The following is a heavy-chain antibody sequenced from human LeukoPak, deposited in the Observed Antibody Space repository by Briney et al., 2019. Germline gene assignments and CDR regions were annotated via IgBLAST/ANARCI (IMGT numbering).Heavy chain of an antibody. CDR2: INHSGST. CDR1: GGSFSGYY. CDR3: ARGLRLGIAAAGI. V-gene: IGHV4-34*01. J-gene: IGHJ4*02. Sequence: SETLSLTCAVYGGSFSGYYWSWIRQPPGKGLEWIGEINHSGSTNYNPSLKRRVTISVDTSKNQFSLKLSSVTAADTALYYCARGLRLGIAAAGIWGQGTLVTVSS. D-gene: IGHD6-13*01.